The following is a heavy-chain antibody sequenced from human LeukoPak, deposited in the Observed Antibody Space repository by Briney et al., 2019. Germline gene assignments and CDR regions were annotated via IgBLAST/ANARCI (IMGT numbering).Heavy chain of an antibody. Sequence: GRSLRLSCAASGFTFSSYAMHWVRQAPGKGLEWVAVISYDGSNKYYADSVKGRFTISRDNSKNTLYLQMNSLRAEDTAVYYCARVGSTGSDYWGQGTLVTVSS. J-gene: IGHJ4*02. D-gene: IGHD2-2*01. CDR3: ARVGSTGSDY. CDR1: GFTFSSYA. CDR2: ISYDGSNK. V-gene: IGHV3-30*04.